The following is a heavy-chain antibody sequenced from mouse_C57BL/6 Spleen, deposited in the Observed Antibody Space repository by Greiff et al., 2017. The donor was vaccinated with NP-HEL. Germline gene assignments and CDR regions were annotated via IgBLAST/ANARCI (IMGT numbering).Heavy chain of an antibody. CDR1: GYTFTDYN. J-gene: IGHJ3*01. CDR2: INPNNGGT. CDR3: ARSTFYDYDSWFAY. D-gene: IGHD2-4*01. Sequence: EVQLQQSGPELVKPGASVKMSCKASGYTFTDYNMHWVKQSHGKSLEWIGYINPNNGGTSYNQKFKGKATLTVNKSSSTAYMELRSLTSEDSAVYYCARSTFYDYDSWFAYWGQGTLVTVSA. V-gene: IGHV1-22*01.